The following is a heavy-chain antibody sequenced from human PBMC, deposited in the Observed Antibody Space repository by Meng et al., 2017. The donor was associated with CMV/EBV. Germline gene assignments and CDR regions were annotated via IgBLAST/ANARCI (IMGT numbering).Heavy chain of an antibody. J-gene: IGHJ6*02. CDR2: IKQDGSET. CDR3: AKEGGLELRTLSRYYYYGMDV. Sequence: GESLKISCAASGFTFSSYWMSWVRQAPGKGLEWVANIKQDGSETYYVDSVKGRFTISRDNAKNSLYLQMNSLRAEDTAVYYCAKEGGLELRTLSRYYYYGMDVWGQGTTVTVSS. CDR1: GFTFSSYW. D-gene: IGHD1-7*01. V-gene: IGHV3-7*04.